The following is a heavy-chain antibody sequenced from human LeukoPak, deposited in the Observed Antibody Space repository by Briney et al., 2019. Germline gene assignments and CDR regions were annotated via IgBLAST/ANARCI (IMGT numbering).Heavy chain of an antibody. D-gene: IGHD4/OR15-4a*01. CDR1: GGTFSSYA. J-gene: IGHJ3*01. CDR3: ARGRYGANPLSL. V-gene: IGHV1-69*05. Sequence: SVKVSCXASGGTFSSYAVSWVRQARGQGLEWMAGIIPIFGTANYAQKFQGRVTMTRDTSKDTAYMELSSLGSEDTGVYFCARGRYGANPLSLWGQGTMVTVAS. CDR2: IIPIFGTA.